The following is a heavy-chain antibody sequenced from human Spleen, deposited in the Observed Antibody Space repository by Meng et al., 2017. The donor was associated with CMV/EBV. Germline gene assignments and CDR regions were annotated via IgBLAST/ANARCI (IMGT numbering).Heavy chain of an antibody. CDR1: GFTFSDYY. J-gene: IGHJ4*02. CDR2: ISSSGNII. CDR3: ARSLRGGGDCDCLLDY. V-gene: IGHV3-11*01. D-gene: IGHD2-21*01. Sequence: GGSLRLSCAASGFTFSDYYMSWIRQAPGKGLEWVSYISSSGNIIYYADSVKGRFTISRDNAKNSLYLQMNSLRAEDTAVYYCARSLRGGGDCDCLLDYWGQGTLVTVSS.